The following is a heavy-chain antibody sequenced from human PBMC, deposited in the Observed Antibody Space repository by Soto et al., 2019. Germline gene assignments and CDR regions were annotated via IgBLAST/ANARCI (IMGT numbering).Heavy chain of an antibody. CDR3: VARYCSSTNCYQDDY. Sequence: LSLSCSASGFTFTNYAIHWIRQAAVKGLEYVSAISSTGGSTYYADSVKGRFTISRDNSKNTVYLQMSSLRSEDSAVYYCVARYCSSTNCYQDDYWRQGHLVTVSS. D-gene: IGHD2-2*01. CDR1: GFTFTNYA. J-gene: IGHJ4*02. V-gene: IGHV3-64D*06. CDR2: ISSTGGST.